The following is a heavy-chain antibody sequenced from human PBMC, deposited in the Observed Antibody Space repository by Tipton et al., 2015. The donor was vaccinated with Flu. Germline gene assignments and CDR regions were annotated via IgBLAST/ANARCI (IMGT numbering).Heavy chain of an antibody. J-gene: IGHJ5*02. CDR2: ISSSGSTI. CDR3: ARGSRTRLKGFSNNWFDP. D-gene: IGHD2-21*01. Sequence: SLRLSCAASGFTFSSYEMNWVRQAPGKGLEWVSYISSSGSTIYYADSVKGRFTISRDNAKNSLYLQMNSLRAEDTAVYYCARGSRTRLKGFSNNWFDPWGQGTLVTVSS. CDR1: GFTFSSYE. V-gene: IGHV3-48*03.